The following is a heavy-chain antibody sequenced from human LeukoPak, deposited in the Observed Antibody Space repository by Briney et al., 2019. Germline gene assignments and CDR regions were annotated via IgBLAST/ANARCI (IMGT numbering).Heavy chain of an antibody. CDR2: IIPIFGTA. D-gene: IGHD2-8*01. V-gene: IGHV1-69*05. Sequence: ASVKVSCKASGGTFSSYAISWVRQAPGQGFKWMGGIIPIFGTANYAQKFQGRVTITTDESTSTAYMELSSLRSEDTAVYYCARGGYCTNGVCRSGYYYYYMDVWGKGTTVIVSS. CDR1: GGTFSSYA. J-gene: IGHJ6*03. CDR3: ARGGYCTNGVCRSGYYYYYMDV.